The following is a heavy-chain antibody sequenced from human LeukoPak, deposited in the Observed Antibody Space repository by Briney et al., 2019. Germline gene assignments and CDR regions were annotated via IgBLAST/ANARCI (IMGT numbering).Heavy chain of an antibody. V-gene: IGHV3-30-3*01. J-gene: IGHJ5*02. CDR2: ISFDGSNK. Sequence: GRSLRLSCAASGFTFSSYTIHWVRQPPGKGLEWVAVISFDGSNKYYADSVKGRFTISRDNSKNMLYLLMNSLRAEDTAVYYCAREELGSSLGFDPWGQGTLVTVSS. CDR1: GFTFSSYT. D-gene: IGHD3-16*01. CDR3: AREELGSSLGFDP.